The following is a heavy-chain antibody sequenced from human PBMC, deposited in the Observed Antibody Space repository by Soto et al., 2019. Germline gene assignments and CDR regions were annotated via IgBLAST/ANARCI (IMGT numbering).Heavy chain of an antibody. CDR2: IFSNDEK. V-gene: IGHV2-26*01. CDR3: ARILFGRAVAGGYFYMGV. J-gene: IGHJ6*03. Sequence: HVTLKESGPVLVKPTETLTLTCTVSGFSLSNGTVGVSWIRQPPGKPLEWLAHIFSNDEKHYRTSLKSRLTLSDDTSKSQVVLTMTNVDPLATATYYCARILFGRAVAGGYFYMGVWGKGTTVTVAS. CDR1: GFSLSNGTVG. D-gene: IGHD6-19*01.